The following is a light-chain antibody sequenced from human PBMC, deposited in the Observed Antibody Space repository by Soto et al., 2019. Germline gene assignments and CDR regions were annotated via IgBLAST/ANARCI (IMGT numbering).Light chain of an antibody. CDR2: KAS. CDR3: QHYNSFPLT. CDR1: QSSSSW. J-gene: IGKJ4*01. V-gene: IGKV1-5*03. Sequence: IQMTHFPSTLSASVKDRDPITRRASQSSSSWLAWYQQKPGKAPKLLIYKASSLQSGVPSRFSGSGSGTEFTLTISCLQPDDFATYYCQHYNSFPLTFGGGTKVDIK.